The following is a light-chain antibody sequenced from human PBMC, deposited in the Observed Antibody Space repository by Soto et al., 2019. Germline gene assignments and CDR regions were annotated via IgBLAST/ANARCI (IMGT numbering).Light chain of an antibody. CDR1: QSVSSN. V-gene: IGKV3-15*01. CDR3: QQYKNWPRT. J-gene: IGKJ1*01. Sequence: EIVMTQSPATLSVSPGERVTLSCRASQSVSSNLAWYQQKPGQAPRLLVYGTSTRATGTPTRFSGSGTGTEFTLTISSLQSEDFAVYYCQQYKNWPRTFGQGTNVEIK. CDR2: GTS.